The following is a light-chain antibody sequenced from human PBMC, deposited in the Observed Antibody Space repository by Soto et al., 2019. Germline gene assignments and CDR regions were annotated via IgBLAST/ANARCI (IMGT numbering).Light chain of an antibody. J-gene: IGKJ5*01. CDR1: QSVSGN. Sequence: EIVMTQSPATLSVSPGERATLSCRASQSVSGNLAWYQQKPGQAPRLLIYGATTRATGIPDRFSGSGSGTEFTLTISSLQSEDFAVYYCQQYNNWPPVTFGQGTRLEIK. CDR2: GAT. CDR3: QQYNNWPPVT. V-gene: IGKV3-15*01.